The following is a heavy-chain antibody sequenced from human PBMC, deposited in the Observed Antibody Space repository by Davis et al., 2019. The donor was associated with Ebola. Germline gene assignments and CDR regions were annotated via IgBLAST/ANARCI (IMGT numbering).Heavy chain of an antibody. CDR1: GFTFDDYA. CDR3: ASGYSSSWYYFDY. Sequence: SLKISCAASGFTFDDYAMHWVRQAPGKGLEWVSGISWNSGSIGYADSVKGRFTISRDNAKNSLYLQMNSLRAEDTALYYCASGYSSSWYYFDYWGQGTLVTVSS. V-gene: IGHV3-9*01. J-gene: IGHJ4*02. D-gene: IGHD6-13*01. CDR2: ISWNSGSI.